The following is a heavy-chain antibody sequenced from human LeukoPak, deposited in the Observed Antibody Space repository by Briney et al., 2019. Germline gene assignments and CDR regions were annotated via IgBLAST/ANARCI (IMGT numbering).Heavy chain of an antibody. CDR2: IYYTATT. V-gene: IGHV4-31*03. D-gene: IGHD3-9*01. CDR3: ARTVSGYHRDY. J-gene: IGHJ4*02. CDR1: GDSISSGGHY. Sequence: PSEALSHTCTVSGDSISSGGHYWSWIRQHPGKGLEWIGYIYYTATTYYNPSLRSRVTISIDTSKKQFSLNLRSVTAADTAVYYCARTVSGYHRDYWGQGTLVTVSS.